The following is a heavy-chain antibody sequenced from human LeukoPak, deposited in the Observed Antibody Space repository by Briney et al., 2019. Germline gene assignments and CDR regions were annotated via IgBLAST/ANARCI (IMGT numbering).Heavy chain of an antibody. Sequence: GGSLRLSCAASGFTFSSYSMNWVRQAPGKGLEWVSSTNSGSSYIHYADSVKGRFTISRDNAKNSLYLQMNSLRAEDTAVYYCARRFGSGYSDYWGQGTLVTVSS. V-gene: IGHV3-21*01. J-gene: IGHJ4*02. CDR2: TNSGSSYI. D-gene: IGHD2-15*01. CDR3: ARRFGSGYSDY. CDR1: GFTFSSYS.